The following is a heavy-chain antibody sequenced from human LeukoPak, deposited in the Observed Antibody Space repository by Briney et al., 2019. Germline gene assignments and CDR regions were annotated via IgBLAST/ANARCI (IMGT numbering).Heavy chain of an antibody. V-gene: IGHV3-48*01. CDR3: ARGLWSSWYSTNPDY. CDR2: ISSSSSTI. D-gene: IGHD6-13*01. CDR1: GFTFSSYS. J-gene: IGHJ4*02. Sequence: GGSLRLSCAASGFTFSSYSINWVRQAPGKGLEWVSYISSSSSTIFYADSVKGRFTISRDNAKNSLYLQMNSLRAEDTAVYYCARGLWSSWYSTNPDYWGQGTLVTVSS.